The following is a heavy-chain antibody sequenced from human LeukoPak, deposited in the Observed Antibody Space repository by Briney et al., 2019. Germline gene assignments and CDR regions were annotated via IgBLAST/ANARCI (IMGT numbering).Heavy chain of an antibody. CDR2: IYTSGST. CDR3: ARDYDFWSGPGGRYYYYYYYMDV. D-gene: IGHD3-3*01. CDR1: GGSISSGSYY. V-gene: IGHV4-61*02. Sequence: SQTLSLTCTVSGGSISSGSYYWSWIRQPAGKGLEWIGRIYTSGSTNYNPSLKSRVTMSVDTSKNQFSLKLSSVTAADTAVYYCARDYDFWSGPGGRYYYYYYYMDVWGKGTTVTVSS. J-gene: IGHJ6*03.